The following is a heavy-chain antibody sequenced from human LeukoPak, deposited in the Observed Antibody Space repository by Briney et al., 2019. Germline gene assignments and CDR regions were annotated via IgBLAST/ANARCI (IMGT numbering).Heavy chain of an antibody. V-gene: IGHV4-4*08. CDR3: ARARAVPSSYLYYYYYMDV. Sequence: SETLSLTCTVSGGSISSYYWSWIRQPPGKGLEWIGRIYTSGSTNYNPSLKSRVTISVDTSKNQFSLKLSSVTAADTAVYYCARARAVPSSYLYYYYYMDVWGKGTTVTVSS. CDR2: IYTSGST. CDR1: GGSISSYY. D-gene: IGHD6-19*01. J-gene: IGHJ6*03.